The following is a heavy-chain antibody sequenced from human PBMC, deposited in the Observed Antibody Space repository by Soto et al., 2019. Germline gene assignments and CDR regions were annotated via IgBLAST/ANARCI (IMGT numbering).Heavy chain of an antibody. J-gene: IGHJ4*02. Sequence: GAAVKVSSKASGYTFTSYDINWARQATGQGLEWMGWMNPNSGNTGYAQKFQGRVTMTRNTSISTAYMELSSLRSEDTAVYYCTRTSGSQIDYWGQGTLVPVSS. D-gene: IGHD2-2*01. CDR1: GYTFTSYD. CDR3: TRTSGSQIDY. V-gene: IGHV1-8*01. CDR2: MNPNSGNT.